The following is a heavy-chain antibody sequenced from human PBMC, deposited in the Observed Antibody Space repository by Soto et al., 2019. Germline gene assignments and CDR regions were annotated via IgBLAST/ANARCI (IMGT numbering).Heavy chain of an antibody. V-gene: IGHV3-30*03. Sequence: QVQLVESGGGVVQPGRSLRLSCAASGFTFSTYGMHWVRQAPGKGLEWVAVISYHGSNKYYADSVKGRFTISRDNSKNXLYLQMNSLIAEDTAAYYCARGPPPHDDVFAYFDSWGQGTLVTVSS. CDR3: ARGPPPHDDVFAYFDS. D-gene: IGHD3-9*01. J-gene: IGHJ4*02. CDR1: GFTFSTYG. CDR2: ISYHGSNK.